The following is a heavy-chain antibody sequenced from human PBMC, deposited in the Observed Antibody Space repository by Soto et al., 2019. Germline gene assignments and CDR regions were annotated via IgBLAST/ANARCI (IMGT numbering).Heavy chain of an antibody. Sequence: QVHLVESGGGVVQPGKSLRLSCAASGFTFSSYGMHWVRQAPGKGLEWVAVISDDGSNKYYIDSVKGRFTISRDNSNNTLYMQMNSLRAEDTAVYYCTKGRYFDLLPYSFDYWGQGTLVTVSS. J-gene: IGHJ4*02. D-gene: IGHD3-9*01. V-gene: IGHV3-30*18. CDR1: GFTFSSYG. CDR2: ISDDGSNK. CDR3: TKGRYFDLLPYSFDY.